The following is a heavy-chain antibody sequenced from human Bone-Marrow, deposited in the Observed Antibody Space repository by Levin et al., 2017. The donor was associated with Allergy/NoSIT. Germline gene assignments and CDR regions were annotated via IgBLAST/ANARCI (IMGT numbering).Heavy chain of an antibody. CDR3: AKDISPPGSSWYGYAFDI. J-gene: IGHJ3*02. V-gene: IGHV3-9*01. CDR2: TNWNGGSI. CDR1: GFTFDDCG. D-gene: IGHD6-13*01. Sequence: SCAASGFTFDDCGMHWVRQAPGKGLEWVSGTNWNGGSIGYADSVKGRFTISRDNAKNSLYLQMNSLRTEDTALYYCAKDISPPGSSWYGYAFDIWGQGTMVTVSS.